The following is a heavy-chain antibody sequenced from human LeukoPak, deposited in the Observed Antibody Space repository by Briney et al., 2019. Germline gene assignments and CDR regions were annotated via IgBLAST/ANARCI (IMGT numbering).Heavy chain of an antibody. J-gene: IGHJ4*02. D-gene: IGHD3-3*01. CDR1: GGSFSGYY. CDR2: INHSGST. V-gene: IGHV4-34*01. CDR3: ARGVDYDFWSGPFDY. Sequence: SETLSLTCAVYGGSFSGYYWSWIRQPPGKGLEWIGEINHSGSTIYNPSLKSRVTISVDTSKNQFSLKLSSVTAADTAVYYCARGVDYDFWSGPFDYWGQGTLVTVSS.